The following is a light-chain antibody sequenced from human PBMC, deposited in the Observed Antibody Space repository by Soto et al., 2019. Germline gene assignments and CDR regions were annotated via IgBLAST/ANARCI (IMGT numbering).Light chain of an antibody. CDR3: QQYGSSVT. CDR1: QSVSSSY. V-gene: IGKV3-20*01. Sequence: EIVLTQSPGTLSLSPGDRATLSCRANQSVSSSYLAWYQQKPGQAPRLLIYGASSRATGIPDRFSGSGSGTDFTLTISRLEPEDFAVYYCQQYGSSVTFGQGTKVEIK. J-gene: IGKJ1*01. CDR2: GAS.